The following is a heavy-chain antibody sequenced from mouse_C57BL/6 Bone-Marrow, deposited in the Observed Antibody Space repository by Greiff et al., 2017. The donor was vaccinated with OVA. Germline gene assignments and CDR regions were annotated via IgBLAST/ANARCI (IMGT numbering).Heavy chain of an antibody. Sequence: VKLQQSGAELVRPGASVTLSCKASGYTFTDYEMHWVKQTPVHGLEWIGAIDPETGGTAYNQKFKGKAILTADKSSSTAYMELRSLTSEDSAVYYCTSGYDGYFYFDYWGQGTTLTVSS. V-gene: IGHV1-15*01. J-gene: IGHJ2*01. CDR1: GYTFTDYE. CDR3: TSGYDGYFYFDY. CDR2: IDPETGGT. D-gene: IGHD2-3*01.